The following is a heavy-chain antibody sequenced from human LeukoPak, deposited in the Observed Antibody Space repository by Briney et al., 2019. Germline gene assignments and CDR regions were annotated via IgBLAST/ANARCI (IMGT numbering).Heavy chain of an antibody. Sequence: GGSLRLSCAAPGFTFSNAWMSWVRQAPGKGLEWVGRIKSKTDGGTTDYAAPVKGRFTISRDDSKNTLYLQMNSLKTEDTAVYYCTTDPEWEPLDYWGQGTLVTVSS. CDR3: TTDPEWEPLDY. J-gene: IGHJ4*02. CDR2: IKSKTDGGTT. D-gene: IGHD1-26*01. V-gene: IGHV3-15*01. CDR1: GFTFSNAW.